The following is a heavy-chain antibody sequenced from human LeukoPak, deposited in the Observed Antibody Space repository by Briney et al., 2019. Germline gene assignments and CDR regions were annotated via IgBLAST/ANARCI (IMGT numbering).Heavy chain of an antibody. CDR3: ARGVQFYDFWSGYYGPGTSGMDV. CDR1: GGSFSGYY. D-gene: IGHD3-3*01. J-gene: IGHJ6*02. Sequence: PSETLSLTCAVYGGSFSGYYWSWIRQPPGKGLEWMGKIDHSGSTNYNPSLKSRVTISVDTSKNQFSLKLSSVTAADTAVYYCARGVQFYDFWSGYYGPGTSGMDVWGQGTTVTVSS. V-gene: IGHV4-34*01. CDR2: IDHSGST.